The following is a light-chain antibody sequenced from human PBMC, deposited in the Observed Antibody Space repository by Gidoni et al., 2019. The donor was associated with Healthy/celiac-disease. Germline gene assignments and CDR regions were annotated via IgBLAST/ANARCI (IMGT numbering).Light chain of an antibody. CDR1: QSVSSN. V-gene: IGKV3-15*01. Sequence: PATLSVSPGERATLSCRASQSVSSNLAWYQQKPGQAPRLLIYGASTRATGIPARFSGSGSGTEFTLTISSLQSEDFAVYYCQQYNNWPFWTFGQXTKVEIK. CDR2: GAS. CDR3: QQYNNWPFWT. J-gene: IGKJ1*01.